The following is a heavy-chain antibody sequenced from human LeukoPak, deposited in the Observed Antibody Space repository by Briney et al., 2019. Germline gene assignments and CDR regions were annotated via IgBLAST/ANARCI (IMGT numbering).Heavy chain of an antibody. CDR3: ARNFGGGDSSGPYY. D-gene: IGHD3-22*01. Sequence: GGSLRLSCAASGFTFSSYEMSWVRQAPGKGLEWASGINWNGGRTGYADSMKGRFIISRDNAKNSLYLQVNSLRAEDTALYYCARNFGGGDSSGPYYWGQGTLVTVSS. CDR2: INWNGGRT. CDR1: GFTFSSYE. J-gene: IGHJ4*02. V-gene: IGHV3-20*04.